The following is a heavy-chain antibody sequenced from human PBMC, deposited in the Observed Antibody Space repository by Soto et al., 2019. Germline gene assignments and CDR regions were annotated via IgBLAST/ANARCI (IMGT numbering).Heavy chain of an antibody. V-gene: IGHV1-18*01. D-gene: IGHD3-16*02. CDR2: IGAYNGNT. J-gene: IGHJ6*03. CDR3: ARERYDYIWGSYRPYYMDV. CDR1: GYTFTSYG. Sequence: ASVKVSCKASGYTFTSYGISWVRQAPGQGLEWMGWIGAYNGNTNYAQKLQGRVTMTTDTSTSTAYMELRSLRSDDTAVYYCARERYDYIWGSYRPYYMDVWGKGTTVTVSS.